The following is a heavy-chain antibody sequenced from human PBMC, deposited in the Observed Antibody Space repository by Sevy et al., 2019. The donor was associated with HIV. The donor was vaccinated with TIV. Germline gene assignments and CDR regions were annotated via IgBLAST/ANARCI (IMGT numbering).Heavy chain of an antibody. CDR3: AKDRGPLLWAYYFDY. Sequence: GGSLRLSCAASGFTFSSYAMSWVRQAPGKGLEWVSAISGSGGSTYYADSVKGRFTISRDNSKNTLYLQMNSLRAEDTAVYYCAKDRGPLLWAYYFDYWGQGTLVTVSS. CDR2: ISGSGGST. CDR1: GFTFSSYA. J-gene: IGHJ4*02. D-gene: IGHD3-10*01. V-gene: IGHV3-23*01.